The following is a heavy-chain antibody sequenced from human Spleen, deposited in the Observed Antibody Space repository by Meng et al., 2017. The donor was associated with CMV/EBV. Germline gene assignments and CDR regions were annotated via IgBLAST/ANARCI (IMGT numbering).Heavy chain of an antibody. V-gene: IGHV3-30*04. Sequence: LSCAASGFTFSSHAIHWVRQAPGKGLEWVAVISFDGNNKYYADSVKGRFTISRDYSKNTLYLQMNSLRTEDTAVYYCARETPPWYFDYWGQGTLVTVSS. CDR2: ISFDGNNK. CDR1: GFTFSSHA. J-gene: IGHJ4*02. D-gene: IGHD2-15*01. CDR3: ARETPPWYFDY.